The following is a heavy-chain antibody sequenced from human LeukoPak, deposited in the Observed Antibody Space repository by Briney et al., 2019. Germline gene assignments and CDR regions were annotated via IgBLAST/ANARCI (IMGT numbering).Heavy chain of an antibody. D-gene: IGHD3-9*01. V-gene: IGHV3-7*01. Sequence: PGGSLRLSCAASGLTFSSYWMSWVRQAPGKGLEWVANIKQDGSEKYYVDSVKGRFTISRDNAKNSLYLQMNSLRAEDTAVYYCAGSPGYFDWADDAFDIWGQGTMVTVSS. CDR1: GLTFSSYW. CDR2: IKQDGSEK. CDR3: AGSPGYFDWADDAFDI. J-gene: IGHJ3*02.